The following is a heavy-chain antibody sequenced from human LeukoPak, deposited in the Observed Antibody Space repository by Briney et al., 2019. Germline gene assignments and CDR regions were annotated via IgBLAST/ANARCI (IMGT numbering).Heavy chain of an antibody. D-gene: IGHD2-2*01. V-gene: IGHV4-59*01. CDR1: GGSISSYY. CDR3: ARDSTGVPAAIIPEGWFDP. J-gene: IGHJ5*02. CDR2: IYYSGST. Sequence: SETLSLTCTVSGGSISSYYWSWIRQPPGKGLEWIGYIYYSGSTNYNPSLKSRVTISVDTSKNQFSLKLSSVTAADTAVYYCARDSTGVPAAIIPEGWFDPWGQGTLVTVSS.